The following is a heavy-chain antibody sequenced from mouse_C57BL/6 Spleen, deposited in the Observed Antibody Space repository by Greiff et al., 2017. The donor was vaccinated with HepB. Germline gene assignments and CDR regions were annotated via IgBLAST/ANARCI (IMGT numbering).Heavy chain of an antibody. CDR3: AREGRGFAY. D-gene: IGHD3-3*01. Sequence: EVKVEESGGGLVKPGGSLKLSCAASGFTFSDYGMHWVRQAPEKGLEWVAYISSGSSTIYYADTVKGRFTISRDNAKNTLFLQMTSLRSEDTAMYYCAREGRGFAYWGQGTLVTVSA. CDR1: GFTFSDYG. CDR2: ISSGSSTI. J-gene: IGHJ3*01. V-gene: IGHV5-17*01.